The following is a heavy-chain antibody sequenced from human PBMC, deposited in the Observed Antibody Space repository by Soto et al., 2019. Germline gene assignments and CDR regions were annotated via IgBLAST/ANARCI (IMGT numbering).Heavy chain of an antibody. D-gene: IGHD5-12*01. Sequence: SVKVSCKASGGTFSSYAISWVRQAPGQGLEWMGGIIPIFGTANYAQKLQGRVTITADESTSTAYMELSSLRSEDTAVYYCARAEVATTPEGAFDIWGQGTMVTVSS. J-gene: IGHJ3*02. CDR3: ARAEVATTPEGAFDI. CDR2: IIPIFGTA. CDR1: GGTFSSYA. V-gene: IGHV1-69*13.